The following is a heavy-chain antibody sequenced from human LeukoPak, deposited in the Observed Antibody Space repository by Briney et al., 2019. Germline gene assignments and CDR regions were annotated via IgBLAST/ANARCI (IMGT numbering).Heavy chain of an antibody. J-gene: IGHJ6*02. CDR2: IYTSGST. CDR3: ARGLGYCSSTSCYRYYYGMDV. V-gene: IGHV4-61*02. Sequence: SQTLSLTCTVSGGSISSGSYYWRWGRQPAGRGLEWIERIYTSGSTNNNPSLKSRVTISVYTSKNQFSLKLSSVTAADTAVYYCARGLGYCSSTSCYRYYYGMDVWVQGTTVTVSS. D-gene: IGHD2-2*02. CDR1: GGSISSGSYY.